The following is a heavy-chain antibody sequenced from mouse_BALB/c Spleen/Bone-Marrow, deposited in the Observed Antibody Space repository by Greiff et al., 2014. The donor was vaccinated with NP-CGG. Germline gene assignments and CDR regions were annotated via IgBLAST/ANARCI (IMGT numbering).Heavy chain of an antibody. J-gene: IGHJ1*01. V-gene: IGHV5-6*01. CDR3: ASPHYYNSSPWWYFDV. Sequence: EVQVVESGGDLVKPGGSLKLSCAASGFTFSHFGMSWVRQTPDKRLEWVATISSGGSYTYYPDSLKGRFTISRDNAKNTLYLQMSSLKSEDPAMFYCASPHYYNSSPWWYFDVWGAGTTVTVSS. CDR2: ISSGGSYT. D-gene: IGHD1-1*01. CDR1: GFTFSHFG.